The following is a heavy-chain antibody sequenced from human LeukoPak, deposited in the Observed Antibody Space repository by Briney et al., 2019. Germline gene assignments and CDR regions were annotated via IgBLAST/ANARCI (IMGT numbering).Heavy chain of an antibody. CDR3: TRSARNPDM. Sequence: PGGSLRLSCTTSGFTFGDYALSWVRQAPGKGLEWVGFTRSKGYGGPPEDAASVKGRFTIPRDDSKPVAYLQMNSLKTEDTAVYYCTRSARNPDMWGQGTMVTVSS. V-gene: IGHV3-49*04. CDR1: GFTFGDYA. J-gene: IGHJ3*02. CDR2: TRSKGYGGPP.